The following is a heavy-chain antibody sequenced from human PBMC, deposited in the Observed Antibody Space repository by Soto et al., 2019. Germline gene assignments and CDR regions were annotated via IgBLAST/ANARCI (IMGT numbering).Heavy chain of an antibody. V-gene: IGHV3-20*04. J-gene: IGHJ4*02. CDR1: GFSLDEYG. Sequence: EVQLVESGGGVVRPGGSLRLACVVSGFSLDEYGMSWVRQAPGKGPEWVSGMHRNGNSTGYADSVKGRFTISRDDAKNSLYLQMNSLRAEDTAFYYCARDHRWGYEYGDYGDSWGQGTLVTVSS. CDR2: MHRNGNST. D-gene: IGHD4-17*01. CDR3: ARDHRWGYEYGDYGDS.